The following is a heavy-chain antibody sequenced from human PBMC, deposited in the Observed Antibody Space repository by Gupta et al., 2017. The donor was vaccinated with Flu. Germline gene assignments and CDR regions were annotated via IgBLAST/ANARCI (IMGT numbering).Heavy chain of an antibody. CDR3: TTRHPGGYYDSYYYYGMDV. D-gene: IGHD3-9*01. CDR2: IKGKTDGGTT. CDR1: GFTFSNAW. J-gene: IGHJ6*02. V-gene: IGHV3-15*01. Sequence: EVQLVESGGGLVKPGGSLRLSCAASGFTFSNAWMSWVRPAPGKGLEWVGRIKGKTDGGTTDYAAPVKGRFTISRDDSKNTLYLQMNSLKTEDTAVYYCTTRHPGGYYDSYYYYGMDVWGQGTTVTVSS.